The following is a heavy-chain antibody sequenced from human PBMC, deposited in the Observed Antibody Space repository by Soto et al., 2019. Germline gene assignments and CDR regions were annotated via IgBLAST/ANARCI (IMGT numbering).Heavy chain of an antibody. V-gene: IGHV4-4*07. CDR3: AGDQGYYYSALDV. CDR1: GGSISNYY. Sequence: QVQLQESGPGLVKPSETLSLTCTVSGGSISNYYWNWIRQSAGKGLEWIGRIYVSGSTNYNPSLESRVTMSVDTSKNQFSLTLSSVTAADTAVYFCAGDQGYYYSALDVWGQGTTVTVSS. J-gene: IGHJ6*02. CDR2: IYVSGST.